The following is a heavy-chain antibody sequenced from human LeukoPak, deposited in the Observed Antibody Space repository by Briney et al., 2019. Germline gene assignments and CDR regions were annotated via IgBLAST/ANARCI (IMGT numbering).Heavy chain of an antibody. CDR1: GGSISSSSYY. Sequence: SETLSLTCTVSGGSISSSSYYWGWIRQPPGRGLEWVGSIYYSGSTYYNPSLKSRVTISVDTSKNQFSLKLGSVTAADTAVYYCARELTERFWIGANWFDPWGQGTLVTVSS. CDR2: IYYSGST. D-gene: IGHD3-3*01. CDR3: ARELTERFWIGANWFDP. V-gene: IGHV4-39*07. J-gene: IGHJ5*02.